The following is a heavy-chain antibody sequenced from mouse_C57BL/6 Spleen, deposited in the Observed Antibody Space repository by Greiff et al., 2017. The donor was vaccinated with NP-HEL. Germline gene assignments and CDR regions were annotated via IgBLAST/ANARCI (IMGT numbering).Heavy chain of an antibody. J-gene: IGHJ3*01. D-gene: IGHD2-4*01. CDR2: IDPSDSYT. Sequence: QVQLQQPGAELVKPGASVKLSCKASGYTFTSYWMQWVKQRPGQGLEWIGEIDPSDSYTNYNQKFKGKATLTVDTSSSTAYMQLSSLTSEDSAVYYCARLYDYDPAWFAYWGQGTLVTVSA. V-gene: IGHV1-50*01. CDR1: GYTFTSYW. CDR3: ARLYDYDPAWFAY.